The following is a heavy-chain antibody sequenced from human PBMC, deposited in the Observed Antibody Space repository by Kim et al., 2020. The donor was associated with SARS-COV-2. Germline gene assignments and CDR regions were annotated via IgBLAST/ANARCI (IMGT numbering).Heavy chain of an antibody. V-gene: IGHV3-23*01. D-gene: IGHD1-26*01. CDR2: GGGT. J-gene: IGHJ5*01. CDR3: AKSGWLDC. Sequence: GGGTYYADSVKGRFTISRDNSKNTLYLQMNSLRAEDTAVYYCAKSGWLDCWGQGTLVTVSS.